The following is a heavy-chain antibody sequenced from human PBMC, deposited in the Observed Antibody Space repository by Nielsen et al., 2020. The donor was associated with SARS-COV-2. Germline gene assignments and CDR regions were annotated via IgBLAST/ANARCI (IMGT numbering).Heavy chain of an antibody. Sequence: SETLSLTCTVSGGSISDDYWSWIRQPPGRGLEWIGYIYYNGNTNYNPSLKSRVTISVDTSKKNFSLKLSSVTAADTAVYYCARARITMIVVVGAFDIWGQGTMVTVSS. J-gene: IGHJ3*02. CDR2: IYYNGNT. D-gene: IGHD3-22*01. V-gene: IGHV4-59*01. CDR3: ARARITMIVVVGAFDI. CDR1: GGSISDDY.